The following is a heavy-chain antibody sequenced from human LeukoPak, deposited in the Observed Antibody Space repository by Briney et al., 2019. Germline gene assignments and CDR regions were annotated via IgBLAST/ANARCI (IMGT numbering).Heavy chain of an antibody. Sequence: QTGESLRLSCAASGFTFDEYAMHWVRQAPGKGREWVSLISADGTRTFNVASVKGRFTVSRDNNKNSLYLQMNNLRTEDTALYYCAKDLSSLFNSFNIWGQGTLVTVSS. CDR2: ISADGTRT. CDR3: AKDLSSLFNSFNI. V-gene: IGHV3-43*02. CDR1: GFTFDEYA. J-gene: IGHJ3*02. D-gene: IGHD2/OR15-2a*01.